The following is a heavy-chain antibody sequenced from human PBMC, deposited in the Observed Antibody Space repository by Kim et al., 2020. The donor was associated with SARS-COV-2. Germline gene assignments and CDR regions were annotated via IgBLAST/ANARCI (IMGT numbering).Heavy chain of an antibody. CDR2: IYSAGTT. Sequence: GGSLRLSCEASGFIVSINYMTWVRQAPGKGPECISVIYSAGTTYYADSVKGRFTLSRDNSKNTQYLQMNSLRADDTALYYCSKGKPAAYAFDIWGQGTVV. D-gene: IGHD2-2*01. J-gene: IGHJ3*02. V-gene: IGHV3-53*01. CDR1: GFIVSINY. CDR3: SKGKPAAYAFDI.